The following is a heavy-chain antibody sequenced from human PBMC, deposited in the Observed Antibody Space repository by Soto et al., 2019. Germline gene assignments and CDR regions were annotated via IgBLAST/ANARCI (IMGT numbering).Heavy chain of an antibody. Sequence: SETLSLTCTVSGGSISSNTYYWGWIRQPPGKGLEWIGNFYYSGSSYYHPSLKSRVTISVDTSKNQFSLKLSSVTAADTAVYYCASMSPVTSIETCGQGTLVTV. CDR2: FYYSGSS. D-gene: IGHD4-17*01. CDR1: GGSISSNTYY. CDR3: ASMSPVTSIET. J-gene: IGHJ5*02. V-gene: IGHV4-39*01.